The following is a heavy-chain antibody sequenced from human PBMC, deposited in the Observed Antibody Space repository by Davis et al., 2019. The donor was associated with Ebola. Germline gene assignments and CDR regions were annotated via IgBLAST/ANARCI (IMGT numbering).Heavy chain of an antibody. CDR3: ARERRCSSTSCYTSYYYGMDV. D-gene: IGHD2-2*02. Sequence: ASVKVSCKASGFTLSIYGHSWVRQAPWPGVEGVGWISAYNGNTNYAQKFQGRVTITADKSTSTAYMELSSLRSEDTAVYYCARERRCSSTSCYTSYYYGMDVWGQGTTVTVSS. CDR1: GFTLSIYG. CDR2: ISAYNGNT. J-gene: IGHJ6*02. V-gene: IGHV1-18*01.